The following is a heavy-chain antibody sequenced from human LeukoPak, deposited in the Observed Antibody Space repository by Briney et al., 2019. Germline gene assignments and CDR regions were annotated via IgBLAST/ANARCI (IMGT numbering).Heavy chain of an antibody. Sequence: GESLKISCKGSGYSFTSYWIGWVRQMPGKGLEWMGIIYPVDSDTRYSPSFQGQVTISADKSISTAYLQWSSLKASDTAMYYCARSSYDSSGYRLDAFDIWGQGTMVTVSS. J-gene: IGHJ3*02. V-gene: IGHV5-51*01. CDR1: GYSFTSYW. CDR3: ARSSYDSSGYRLDAFDI. CDR2: IYPVDSDT. D-gene: IGHD3-22*01.